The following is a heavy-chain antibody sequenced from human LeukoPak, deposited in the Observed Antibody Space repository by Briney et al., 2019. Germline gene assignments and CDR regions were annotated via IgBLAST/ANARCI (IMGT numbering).Heavy chain of an antibody. V-gene: IGHV3-7*01. CDR3: ARLFHFERSVYRPVNF. D-gene: IGHD3-22*01. Sequence: PGGSLRLSCAASGFTFSSHSMSWVRQAPGKRLEWVANVREDGSEINYADSVKGRFTISRDNARNSLYLQMNILRAEDTAIYFCARLFHFERSVYRPVNFWGQGTLVSVSS. J-gene: IGHJ4*02. CDR2: VREDGSEI. CDR1: GFTFSSHS.